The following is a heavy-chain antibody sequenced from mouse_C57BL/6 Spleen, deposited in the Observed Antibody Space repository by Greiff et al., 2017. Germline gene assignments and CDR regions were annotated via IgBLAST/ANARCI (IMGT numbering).Heavy chain of an antibody. CDR3: ARGVGYDGDY. Sequence: QVQLQQPGAELVRPGSSVKLSCKASGYTFTSYWMDWVKQRPGQGLEWIGNIYPSDSETHYNQKFKDKATLTVDKSSSTAYMQLSSLTSEDSAVYYCARGVGYDGDYWGQGTTLTVSS. D-gene: IGHD2-2*01. J-gene: IGHJ2*01. CDR2: IYPSDSET. V-gene: IGHV1-61*01. CDR1: GYTFTSYW.